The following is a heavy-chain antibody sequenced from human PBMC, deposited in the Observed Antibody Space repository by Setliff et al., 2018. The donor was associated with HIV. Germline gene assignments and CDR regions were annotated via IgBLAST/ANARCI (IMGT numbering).Heavy chain of an antibody. Sequence: SETLSLTCTVSGGSISSYYWSWIRQPPGKGLEWIGEINHSGSTNYNPSLKSRVTISVDTSKNQFSLKLSSVTAADTAVYYCARGFDYAQRPPLYYFDYWGQGTLVTVSS. J-gene: IGHJ4*02. V-gene: IGHV4-34*01. D-gene: IGHD2-2*01. CDR3: ARGFDYAQRPPLYYFDY. CDR1: GGSISSYY. CDR2: INHSGST.